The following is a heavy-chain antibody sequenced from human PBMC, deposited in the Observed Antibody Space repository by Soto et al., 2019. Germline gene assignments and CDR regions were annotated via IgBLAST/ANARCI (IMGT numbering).Heavy chain of an antibody. CDR3: AVPYYYGSGSSNAYYYDSSGWNWFDP. Sequence: ASVKVSCKASGFTFTSSAVQWVRQARGQRLERIGWIVVGSGNTNYAQKFQERVTIARDMSTSTAYMELSSLRSEDTAVYYCAVPYYYGSGSSNAYYYDSSGWNWFDPWGQGTLVTVSS. V-gene: IGHV1-58*01. CDR2: IVVGSGNT. J-gene: IGHJ5*02. CDR1: GFTFTSSA. D-gene: IGHD3-10*01.